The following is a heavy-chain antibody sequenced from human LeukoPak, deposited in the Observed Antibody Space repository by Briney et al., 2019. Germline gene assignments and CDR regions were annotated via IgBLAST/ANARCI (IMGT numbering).Heavy chain of an antibody. J-gene: IGHJ4*02. V-gene: IGHV1-18*01. D-gene: IGHD3-22*01. CDR1: GYTFTSYG. CDR3: ARESGEIYYDSSGYYGY. Sequence: ASVNVSCKASGYTFTSYGISWVRQAPGQGLEWMGWISAYNGNTNYAQKLQGRVTMTTDTSTSTAYMELRSLRSDDTAVYYCARESGEIYYDSSGYYGYWGQGTLVTVSS. CDR2: ISAYNGNT.